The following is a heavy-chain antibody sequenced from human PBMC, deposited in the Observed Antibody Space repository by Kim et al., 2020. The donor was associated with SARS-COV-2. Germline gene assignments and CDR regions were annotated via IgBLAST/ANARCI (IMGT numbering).Heavy chain of an antibody. V-gene: IGHV3-13*01. CDR2: IGTAGDT. Sequence: GGSLRLSCAASGFTFSSYDMHWVRQATGKGLEWVSAIGTAGDTYYPGSVKGRFTISRENAKNSLYLQMNRLRAGDTAVYYCARGANYYYGSGSYSLYYYYYYGMDVWGQGTTVTVSS. CDR3: ARGANYYYGSGSYSLYYYYYYGMDV. CDR1: GFTFSSYD. J-gene: IGHJ6*02. D-gene: IGHD3-10*01.